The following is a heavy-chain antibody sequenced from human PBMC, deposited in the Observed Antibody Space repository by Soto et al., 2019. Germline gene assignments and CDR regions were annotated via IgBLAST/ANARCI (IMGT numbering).Heavy chain of an antibody. CDR1: GGSISSGGYS. D-gene: IGHD2-21*02. CDR3: AGTVVTRYNWFDP. Sequence: SETLSLTCAVSGGSISSGGYSWVWIRQPPGKGLEWIGYIYHSGSTYYNPSLKSRVTISVDRSKNQFSLKLSSVTAADTAVYYCAGTVVTRYNWFDPWGQGTLVTVSS. V-gene: IGHV4-30-2*01. J-gene: IGHJ5*02. CDR2: IYHSGST.